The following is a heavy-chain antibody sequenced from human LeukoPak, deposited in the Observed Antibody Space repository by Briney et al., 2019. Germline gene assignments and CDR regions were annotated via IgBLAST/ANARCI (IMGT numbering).Heavy chain of an antibody. V-gene: IGHV1-2*02. D-gene: IGHD1-26*01. CDR2: INPNSGDT. CDR3: ARQGGSSLNFDY. CDR1: GYTFTGYY. J-gene: IGHJ4*02. Sequence: ASVKVSCKAFGYTFTGYYIHWVRQAPGQGLEWMGWINPNSGDTSHAQRFQDRVTMTRDMSTSTAYMDLSMLTSDETALYYCARQGGSSLNFDYWGQGTLVTVSS.